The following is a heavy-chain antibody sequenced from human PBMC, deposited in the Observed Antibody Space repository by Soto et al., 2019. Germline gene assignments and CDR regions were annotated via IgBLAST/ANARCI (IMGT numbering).Heavy chain of an antibody. Sequence: SVKVSCKASGFTFTSSAVQWVRQARGQRLEWIGWIVVGSGNTNYAQKFQERVTITRDMSTSTAYMELSSLRSEDTAVYYCAAREGKREPPSAQHGLSWFDPWGQGTLVTVSS. CDR2: IVVGSGNT. J-gene: IGHJ5*02. CDR3: AAREGKREPPSAQHGLSWFDP. V-gene: IGHV1-58*01. D-gene: IGHD6-6*01. CDR1: GFTFTSSA.